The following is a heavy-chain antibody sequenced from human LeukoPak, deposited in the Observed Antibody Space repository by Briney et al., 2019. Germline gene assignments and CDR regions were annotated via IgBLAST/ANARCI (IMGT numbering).Heavy chain of an antibody. CDR2: IIPIFGTA. J-gene: IGHJ4*02. CDR3: ARGNANIVVVTAIAPFDY. D-gene: IGHD2-21*02. CDR1: GGTFSIYA. V-gene: IGHV1-69*01. Sequence: GSSVKVSCKASGGTFSIYAISWVRQAPGQGLEWMGGIIPIFGTANYAQKFQGRVTITADESTSTAYMELSSLRSEDTAVYYCARGNANIVVVTAIAPFDYWGQGTLVTVSS.